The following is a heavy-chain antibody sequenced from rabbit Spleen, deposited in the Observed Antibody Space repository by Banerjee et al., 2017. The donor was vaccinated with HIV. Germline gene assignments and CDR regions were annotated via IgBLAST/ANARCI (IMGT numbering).Heavy chain of an antibody. J-gene: IGHJ4*01. D-gene: IGHD4-2*01. CDR3: ARNYVDSGGL. Sequence: QEQLVESGGGLVQPGGSLTLTCKASGFDFTTYKWTWVRLAPGKGLESIACKDADGDSNTYYAGWAKGRFAIYKSSSTAVTLQMTSLTAADTATYFCARNYVDSGGLWGPGAMVTVS. V-gene: IGHV1S45*01. CDR2: KDADGDSNT. CDR1: GFDFTTYKW.